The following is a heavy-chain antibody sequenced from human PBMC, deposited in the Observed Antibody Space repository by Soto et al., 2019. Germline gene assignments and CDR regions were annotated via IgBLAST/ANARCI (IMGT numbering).Heavy chain of an antibody. J-gene: IGHJ4*02. CDR2: IWYDGSNK. Sequence: PGGSLRLSCAASGFTFSSYGMHWVRQAPGKGLEWVAVIWYDGSNKYYADSVKGRFTISRDNSKNTLYLQMNSLRAEDTAVYYCARDDNDILTGPYFDYWGQGTLVTVSS. CDR1: GFTFSSYG. D-gene: IGHD3-9*01. V-gene: IGHV3-33*01. CDR3: ARDDNDILTGPYFDY.